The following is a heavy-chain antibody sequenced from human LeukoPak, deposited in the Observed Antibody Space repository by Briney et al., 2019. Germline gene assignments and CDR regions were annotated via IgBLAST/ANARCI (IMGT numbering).Heavy chain of an antibody. CDR1: EFSFSNYA. J-gene: IGHJ4*02. D-gene: IGHD6-13*01. Sequence: GGYLRLSCAASEFSFSNYAMTWVRQAPGKGLEWVSSIIGSGGSTYYADSVKGRFTISRDNSKNTLYLQMSSLRAEDTAVYYCAKSLAAAGRMYFDYWGQGTLVTVSS. V-gene: IGHV3-23*01. CDR3: AKSLAAAGRMYFDY. CDR2: IIGSGGST.